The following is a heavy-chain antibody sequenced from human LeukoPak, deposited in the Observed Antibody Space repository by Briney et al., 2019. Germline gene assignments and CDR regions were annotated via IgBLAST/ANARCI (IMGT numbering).Heavy chain of an antibody. CDR1: GFTFDDYA. V-gene: IGHV3-9*01. D-gene: IGHD3-10*01. Sequence: GRSLRLSCAASGFTFDDYAMHWVRQVPGKGLEWVSGISRNSDSIGYADSVKGRFTMSRDNVKNSLYLQMNSLRAEDTAVYYCARSYGSGNYYNYWGQGTLVIVSS. CDR3: ARSYGSGNYYNY. J-gene: IGHJ4*02. CDR2: ISRNSDSI.